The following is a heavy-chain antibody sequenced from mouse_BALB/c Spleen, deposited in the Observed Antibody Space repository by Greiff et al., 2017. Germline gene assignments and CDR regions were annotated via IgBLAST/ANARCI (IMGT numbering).Heavy chain of an antibody. J-gene: IGHJ3*01. D-gene: IGHD3-2*01. CDR1: GYTFTSYT. V-gene: IGHV1-4*01. Sequence: QVQLQQSGAELARPGASVKMSCKASGYTFTSYTMHWVKQRPGQGLEWIGYINPCSGYTNYNQKFKDKATLTADKSSSTAYMQLSSLTSEDSAVYYCAKTARARGWYAYWGQGTLVTVSA. CDR2: INPCSGYT. CDR3: AKTARARGWYAY.